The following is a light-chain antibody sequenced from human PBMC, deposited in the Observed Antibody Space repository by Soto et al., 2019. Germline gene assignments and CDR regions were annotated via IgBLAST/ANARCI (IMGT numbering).Light chain of an antibody. V-gene: IGKV3-20*01. J-gene: IGKJ1*01. Sequence: IVMTQSPVTLSVSPGERATHSCSAGQSVSSNLAWYQQKPGQAPRLLIYGASSRATGIPDRFSGSGSGTDFTLTISRLEPEDSAVYFCQHYSSQTFGQGTKVDIK. CDR2: GAS. CDR1: QSVSSN. CDR3: QHYSSQT.